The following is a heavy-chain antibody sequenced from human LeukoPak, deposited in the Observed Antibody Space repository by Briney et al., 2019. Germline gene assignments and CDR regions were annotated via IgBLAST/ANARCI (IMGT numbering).Heavy chain of an antibody. J-gene: IGHJ4*02. Sequence: SETLSLTCAVSGGSISGGKWWSWVRQPPGKGLEWIGEISHSGNPNYNPSLKSRLTISVDKAKNQFSLNLNSVTAADTAVYYCARDAAAGYSLAYWGQGTLVTVSS. D-gene: IGHD6-13*01. CDR1: GGSISGGKW. CDR3: ARDAAAGYSLAY. V-gene: IGHV4-4*02. CDR2: ISHSGNP.